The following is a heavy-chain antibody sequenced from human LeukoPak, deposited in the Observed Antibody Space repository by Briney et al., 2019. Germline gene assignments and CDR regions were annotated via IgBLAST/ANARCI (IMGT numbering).Heavy chain of an antibody. J-gene: IGHJ1*01. CDR2: IYHSGST. V-gene: IGHV4-30-2*01. CDR3: ASSSGSYSAEYFQH. Sequence: SQTLSLTCAVSGDSISSGGYSWSWIRQPPGKGLEWIGYIYHSGSTYYNPSLKSRVTISVDRSKNQFSLKLSSVTAADTAVYYCASSSGSYSAEYFQHWGQGTLVTVSS. CDR1: GDSISSGGYS. D-gene: IGHD1-26*01.